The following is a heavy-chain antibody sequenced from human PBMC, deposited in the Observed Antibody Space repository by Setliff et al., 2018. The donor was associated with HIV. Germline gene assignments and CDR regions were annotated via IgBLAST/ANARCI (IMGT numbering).Heavy chain of an antibody. V-gene: IGHV3-23*01. D-gene: IGHD3-9*01. Sequence: LRLSCAASGITFSSYAMTWVRQAPGKGLEWVSAISISGGSTYYADSVKGRFTISRDNSKNTLYLQMNSLRAGDTAVYYCARSGGLRSFDWLPYHYYFDYWGQGTLVTVSS. CDR1: GITFSSYA. CDR2: ISISGGST. J-gene: IGHJ4*02. CDR3: ARSGGLRSFDWLPYHYYFDY.